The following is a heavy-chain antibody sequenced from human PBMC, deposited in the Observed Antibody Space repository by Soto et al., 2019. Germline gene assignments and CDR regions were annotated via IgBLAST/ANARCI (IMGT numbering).Heavy chain of an antibody. D-gene: IGHD3-3*01. CDR3: ADGGEWSFNFEY. Sequence: PGGSLRLSCAASRFTFSSYPMSWVRQAPGKGLEWVAAISPSGDNTYSPDSVKGRFTISRDNSKSTLYLQMNNLRAEDTAVYYCADGGEWSFNFEYWGQGTQVTVSS. CDR2: ISPSGDNT. J-gene: IGHJ4*02. CDR1: RFTFSSYP. V-gene: IGHV3-23*01.